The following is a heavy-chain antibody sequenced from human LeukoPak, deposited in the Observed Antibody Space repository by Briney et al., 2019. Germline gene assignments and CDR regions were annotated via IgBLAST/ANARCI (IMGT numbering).Heavy chain of an antibody. J-gene: IGHJ4*02. CDR1: GFTFSSYW. CDR3: ARDTPRNRLYGDYGLCDY. CDR2: IKQDGSEK. Sequence: GGSLRLSCAASGFTFSSYWMSWVRQAPGKGLEWVANIKQDGSEKYYVDSVKGRFTISRDNSKNTLYLQMNSLRAEDTAVYYCARDTPRNRLYGDYGLCDYWGQGTLVTVSS. D-gene: IGHD4-17*01. V-gene: IGHV3-7*01.